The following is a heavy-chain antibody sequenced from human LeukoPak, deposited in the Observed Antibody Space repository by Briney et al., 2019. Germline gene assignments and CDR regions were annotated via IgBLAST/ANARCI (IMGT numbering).Heavy chain of an antibody. CDR1: GGSISSYY. D-gene: IGHD2-2*01. CDR2: IYTSGST. Sequence: PSETLSLTCTVSGGSISSYYWSWLRQPAGKGLEWIGRIYTSGSTNYNPSLKSRVTMSVDTSKNQFSLKLSSVTAEDRALYYCARELVVVPAGEGFDCSGQGTLATVSS. J-gene: IGHJ4*02. CDR3: ARELVVVPAGEGFDC. V-gene: IGHV4-4*07.